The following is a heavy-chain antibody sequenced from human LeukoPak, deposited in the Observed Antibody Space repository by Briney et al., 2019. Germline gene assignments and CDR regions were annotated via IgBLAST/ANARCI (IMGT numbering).Heavy chain of an antibody. CDR2: ISYTGRT. Sequence: PSDTLSLTCTVSGGSISSYYWSWIRQPPGKGLEWIGYISYTGRTNSNPSLKSRVTITVDTSKNQFSLKLSSVTAADTAVYYCARHDSSGLNYWGQGTLVTVSS. CDR3: ARHDSSGLNY. V-gene: IGHV4-59*07. D-gene: IGHD3-22*01. CDR1: GGSISSYY. J-gene: IGHJ4*02.